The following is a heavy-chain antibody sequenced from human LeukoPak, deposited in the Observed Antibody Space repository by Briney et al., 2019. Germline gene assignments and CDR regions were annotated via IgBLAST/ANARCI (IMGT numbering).Heavy chain of an antibody. CDR2: IYPGDSDT. CDR3: ARLGITGTTLYYFDN. J-gene: IGHJ4*02. D-gene: IGHD1-20*01. V-gene: IGHV5-51*01. Sequence: GESLEISCKGSGXSFISYWIGWVRQMPGKGLEWMGIIYPGDSDTRYSPSFQGQVTISADKSISTAYLQWRSLKASDSAMYYCARLGITGTTLYYFDNWGQGTLVTVSS. CDR1: GXSFISYW.